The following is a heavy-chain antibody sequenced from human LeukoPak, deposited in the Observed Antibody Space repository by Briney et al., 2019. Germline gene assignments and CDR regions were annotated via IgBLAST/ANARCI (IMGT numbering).Heavy chain of an antibody. V-gene: IGHV3-21*01. CDR3: ARSYADYVPGFFQD. CDR1: GFTFSSFA. CDR2: ISTSTSYK. J-gene: IGHJ1*01. Sequence: GGSLRLSCAASGFTFSSFALSWVRQAPGKGLEWVSFISTSTSYKYYADSVKGRFTISRDNAENSLYLQLNSLSAEDTAVYFCARSYADYVPGFFQDWGQGTPVTVSS. D-gene: IGHD4-17*01.